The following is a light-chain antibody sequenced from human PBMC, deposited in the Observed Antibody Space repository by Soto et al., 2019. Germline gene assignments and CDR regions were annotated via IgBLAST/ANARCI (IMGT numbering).Light chain of an antibody. CDR2: GAS. CDR3: QQYNNWPWT. J-gene: IGKJ1*01. CDR1: QSVSSN. V-gene: IGKV3-15*01. Sequence: EIVMTQSPATLSVSPGERATLSCRASQSVSSNLAWYQQKPGQAPRLLIYGASTRATRIPARFSGSGSGTEFTLTISSLQSEDFAVYCCQQYNNWPWTFGQGTKVEIK.